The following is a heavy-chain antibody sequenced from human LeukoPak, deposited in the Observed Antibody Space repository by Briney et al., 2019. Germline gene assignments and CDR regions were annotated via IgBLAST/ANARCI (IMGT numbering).Heavy chain of an antibody. CDR1: GFTFSSYG. D-gene: IGHD3-9*01. Sequence: GGSLRLSCAASGFTFSSYGMHWVRQAPGTGLEWEAVISYDGSNKYYADSVKGRFTISRDNSKNTLYLQMNSLRAEDTAVYYCAKDLLRYFDWLFDYWGQGTLVTVSS. CDR3: AKDLLRYFDWLFDY. CDR2: ISYDGSNK. V-gene: IGHV3-30*18. J-gene: IGHJ4*02.